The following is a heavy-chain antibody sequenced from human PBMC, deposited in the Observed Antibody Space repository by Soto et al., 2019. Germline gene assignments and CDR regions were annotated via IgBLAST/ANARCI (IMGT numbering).Heavy chain of an antibody. CDR3: AKDRGSRFWSGYFQFDP. CDR1: GFTFSSYA. CDR2: ISGSGGST. D-gene: IGHD3-3*01. J-gene: IGHJ5*02. V-gene: IGHV3-23*01. Sequence: PGGSLRLSCAASGFTFSSYAMSWVRQAPGKGLEWVSAISGSGGSTYYADSVKGRFTISRDNSKNTLYLQMNSLRAEDTAVYYCAKDRGSRFWSGYFQFDPWGQGTLVTVS.